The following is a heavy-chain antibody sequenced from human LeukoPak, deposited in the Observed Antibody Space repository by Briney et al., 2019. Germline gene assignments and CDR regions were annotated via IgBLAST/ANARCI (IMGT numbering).Heavy chain of an antibody. V-gene: IGHV3-7*03. D-gene: IGHD3-22*01. CDR2: IKQDGSEK. J-gene: IGHJ4*02. Sequence: GGSLRLSCAASGFTFSSYWMSWVRQAPGKGLEWVANIKQDGSEKYYVDSVKGRFTISRDNAKNSLYLQMNSLRAEDTAVYYCAMPHYYDSSAPFDYWGQGTLVTVSS. CDR1: GFTFSSYW. CDR3: AMPHYYDSSAPFDY.